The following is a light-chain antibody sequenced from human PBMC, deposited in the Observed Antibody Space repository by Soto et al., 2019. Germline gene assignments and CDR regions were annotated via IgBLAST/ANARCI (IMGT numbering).Light chain of an antibody. CDR3: QQYGSSHPMYT. CDR1: QSVSSSY. V-gene: IGKV3-20*01. J-gene: IGKJ2*01. Sequence: EIVLTQSPGTLSLSPGERATLSCRASQSVSSSYLAWYQQKPDQAPRLLTYGASSRATGIPDRFSGSGSGTDFTLIISRLGPEDLAVYYCQQYGSSHPMYTFGEGTKLEIK. CDR2: GAS.